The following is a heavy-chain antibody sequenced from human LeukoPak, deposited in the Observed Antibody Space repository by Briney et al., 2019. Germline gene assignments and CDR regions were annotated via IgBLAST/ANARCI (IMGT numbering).Heavy chain of an antibody. CDR3: AKGILLFDWFDP. D-gene: IGHD3-16*01. Sequence: GGPLRLSCAASGFTFSSYAMSWVRQAPGKGLEWDSAISGSGGSAYYADSVKGRFTISRDNSENTLYLQMNSLRAEDTAVYYCAKGILLFDWFDPWGQGTLVTVSS. J-gene: IGHJ5*02. CDR2: ISGSGGSA. CDR1: GFTFSSYA. V-gene: IGHV3-23*01.